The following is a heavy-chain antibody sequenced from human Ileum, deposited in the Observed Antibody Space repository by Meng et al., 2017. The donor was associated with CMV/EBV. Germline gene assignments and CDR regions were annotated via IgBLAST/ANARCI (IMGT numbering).Heavy chain of an antibody. CDR1: GRSCSGYY. J-gene: IGHJ4*02. V-gene: IGHV4-34*01. CDR2: INHSGST. Sequence: FAVYGRSCSGYYWSWIRQPPGKGLEWIGEINHSGSTNYNPSLKSRVTISVDTSKNQFSLKLSSVTAADTAVYYCARREDSGSYYSDYWGQGTLVTVSS. CDR3: ARREDSGSYYSDY. D-gene: IGHD1-26*01.